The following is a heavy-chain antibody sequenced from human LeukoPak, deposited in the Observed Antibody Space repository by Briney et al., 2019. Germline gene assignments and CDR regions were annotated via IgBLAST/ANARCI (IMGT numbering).Heavy chain of an antibody. V-gene: IGHV3-23*01. J-gene: IGHJ6*04. Sequence: GGSLRLSCAASGFTFSNAWMSWVRQAPGKGLEWVSAISGSGGSTYYADSVKGRFTISRDNSKNTLYLQMNSLRAEDTAVYYCAELGITMIGGVWGKGTTVTISS. D-gene: IGHD3-10*02. CDR3: AELGITMIGGV. CDR1: GFTFSNAW. CDR2: ISGSGGST.